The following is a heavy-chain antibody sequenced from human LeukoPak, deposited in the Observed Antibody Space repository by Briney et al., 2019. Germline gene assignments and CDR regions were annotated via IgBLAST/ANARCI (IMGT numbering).Heavy chain of an antibody. CDR2: INSGASTT. CDR1: GFTFSNSW. Sequence: PGGSLRLSCAASGFTFSNSWMHWVRQAPGKGLMWVSHINSGASTTTYADSVKGRFTISRDNAKNTLYLQMNSLRAEDTAVYYCASLSTHDYGDPWGQGTLVTVSS. J-gene: IGHJ4*02. D-gene: IGHD4-17*01. V-gene: IGHV3-74*01. CDR3: ASLSTHDYGDP.